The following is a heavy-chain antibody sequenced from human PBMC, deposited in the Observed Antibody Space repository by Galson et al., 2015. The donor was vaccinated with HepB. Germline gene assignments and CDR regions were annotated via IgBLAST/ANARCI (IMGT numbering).Heavy chain of an antibody. Sequence: SLRLSCAASGFTFSSYAMHWVRQAPGKGLEWVAVISHDGSNKYYADSVKGRFTISRDNSKNTLYLQMNSLRAEDTAVYYCAKRGCIGGTCSSGKYYFDNWGQGTLVTVSS. D-gene: IGHD2-15*01. CDR2: ISHDGSNK. V-gene: IGHV3-30-3*02. CDR3: AKRGCIGGTCSSGKYYFDN. CDR1: GFTFSSYA. J-gene: IGHJ4*02.